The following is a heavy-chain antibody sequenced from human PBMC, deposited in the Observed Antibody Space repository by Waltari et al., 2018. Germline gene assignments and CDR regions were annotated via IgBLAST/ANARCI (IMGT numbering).Heavy chain of an antibody. J-gene: IGHJ6*02. CDR3: ARLMVQGDYYYYGMDV. CDR2: IYHSGST. CDR1: GYSISSGCS. D-gene: IGHD3-10*01. V-gene: IGHV4-38-2*01. Sequence: QVQLQESGPGLVKPSETLSLTCAVSGYSISSGCSWGWIRQPPGKGLEWIGSIYHSGSTYYTPSLKSRVTISVDTSKNQFSLKLSSVTAADTAVYYCARLMVQGDYYYYGMDVWGQGTTVTVSS.